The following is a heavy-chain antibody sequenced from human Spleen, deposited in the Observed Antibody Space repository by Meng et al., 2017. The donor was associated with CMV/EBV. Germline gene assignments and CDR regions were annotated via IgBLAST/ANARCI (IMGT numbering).Heavy chain of an antibody. CDR2: INHSGST. Sequence: ESLKIYCVASGFTFNSYWMSWIRQPPGKGLEWIGEINHSGSTNYNPSLKSRVTISVDTSKNQFSLKLRSVTAADTAVYYCARRDGNYETYYFDYWGQGTLVTVSS. V-gene: IGHV4-34*01. D-gene: IGHD1-7*01. J-gene: IGHJ4*02. CDR3: ARRDGNYETYYFDY. CDR1: GFTFNSYW.